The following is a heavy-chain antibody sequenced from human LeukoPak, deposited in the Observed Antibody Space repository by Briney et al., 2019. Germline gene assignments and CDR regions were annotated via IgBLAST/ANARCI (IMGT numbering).Heavy chain of an antibody. J-gene: IGHJ4*01. CDR1: GYTFTGYY. D-gene: IGHD4-17*01. V-gene: IGHV1-2*02. CDR2: INPNSGDT. CDR3: ARTRGYGDTYFDY. Sequence: ASVRVSCKVSGYTFTGYYMHWVRQAPGQGLEWMGWINPNSGDTNYAQKFQGRVTMTRDTSISTAYMELSRLRSDDTAVYYCARTRGYGDTYFDYWGHGALVSVSS.